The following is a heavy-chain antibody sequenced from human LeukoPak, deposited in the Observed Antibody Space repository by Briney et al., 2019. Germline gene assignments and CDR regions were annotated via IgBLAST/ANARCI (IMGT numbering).Heavy chain of an antibody. CDR3: ARDEPLGIGATQIDAFDI. D-gene: IGHD7-27*01. J-gene: IGHJ3*02. Sequence: GASVKVSCKASGGTFSSYAISWVRQAPGQGLEWMGGIIPIFGTANYAQKFQGRVTITADESTSTAYMELSSLRSEDTAVYHCARDEPLGIGATQIDAFDIWGQGTMVTVSS. CDR1: GGTFSSYA. CDR2: IIPIFGTA. V-gene: IGHV1-69*13.